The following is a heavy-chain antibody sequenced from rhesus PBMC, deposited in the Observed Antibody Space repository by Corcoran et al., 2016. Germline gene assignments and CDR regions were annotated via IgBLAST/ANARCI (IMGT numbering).Heavy chain of an antibody. J-gene: IGHJ4*01. D-gene: IGHD6-31*01. V-gene: IGHV1-180*01. CDR1: VYTFSNYS. CDR3: TREDSGSTFDY. CDR2: ISPSNGDE. Sequence: QVQLLQSGAEIKQPGASVKLSCNASVYTFSNYSIHWVITAPGQGLEWIGLISPSNGDEAYAQIVQGRVTLTTDTSTNIGYMELNSLRSEDTAVYYCTREDSGSTFDYWGQGVLVTVSS.